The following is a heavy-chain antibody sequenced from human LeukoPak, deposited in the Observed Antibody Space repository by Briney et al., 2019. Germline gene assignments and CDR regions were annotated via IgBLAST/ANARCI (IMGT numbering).Heavy chain of an antibody. CDR1: GGSISSRTYY. Sequence: SETLSLTCTVSGGSISSRTYYWGWIRRPPGKGLEWIGTIYYSGNSYYNPSLKSRVTMSVDTSKNKFSLNLSSVTAADTAVYFCARHVPPDGGTTVAEYNWFDPWGQGTLVTVSS. CDR3: ARHVPPDGGTTVAEYNWFDP. V-gene: IGHV4-39*01. J-gene: IGHJ5*02. CDR2: IYYSGNS. D-gene: IGHD6-19*01.